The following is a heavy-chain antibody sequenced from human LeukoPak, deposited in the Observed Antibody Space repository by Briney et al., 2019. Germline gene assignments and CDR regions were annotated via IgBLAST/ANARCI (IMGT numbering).Heavy chain of an antibody. J-gene: IGHJ6*02. V-gene: IGHV3-23*01. CDR3: TKGLEAPGSMWRFAMDV. Sequence: PGGSLRLSCAGSGFVFRTNAMTWVRQAPGKGLEWVVAISERDDNTYYADSVKGRFTVSRDNSKDTLYLLINSPRVEDTGIYYCTKGLEAPGSMWRFAMDVWGQGTTVTVSS. CDR1: GFVFRTNA. D-gene: IGHD2/OR15-2a*01. CDR2: ISERDDNT.